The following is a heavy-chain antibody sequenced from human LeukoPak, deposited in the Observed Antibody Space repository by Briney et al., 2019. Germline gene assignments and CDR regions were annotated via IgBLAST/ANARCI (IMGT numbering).Heavy chain of an antibody. V-gene: IGHV4-34*01. CDR2: INHSGST. D-gene: IGHD3-22*01. CDR3: ARRLRITMIVVVIPGWFDP. J-gene: IGHJ5*02. Sequence: SETLSLTCAVYGGSFSGYYWSWIRQPPGKGLEWIGEINHSGSTNYNPSLKSRVTISVDTSKNQFSLKLSSVTAADTAVYYCARRLRITMIVVVIPGWFDPWGQGTLVTVSS. CDR1: GGSFSGYY.